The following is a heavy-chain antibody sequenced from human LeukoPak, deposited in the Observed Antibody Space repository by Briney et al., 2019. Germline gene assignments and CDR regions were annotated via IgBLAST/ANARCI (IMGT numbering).Heavy chain of an antibody. CDR3: ARDYERIIMVRGVPLSPQTVFDP. CDR2: INPNSGGT. D-gene: IGHD3-10*01. J-gene: IGHJ5*02. V-gene: IGHV1-2*02. Sequence: ASVKVSCKASGYTFTGYYLHWVRQAPGQGLEWMGWINPNSGGTNYAQKFQGRVTMTRDTSISTAYMELRRLRSDDTAVYYCARDYERIIMVRGVPLSPQTVFDPWGQGTLVTVSS. CDR1: GYTFTGYY.